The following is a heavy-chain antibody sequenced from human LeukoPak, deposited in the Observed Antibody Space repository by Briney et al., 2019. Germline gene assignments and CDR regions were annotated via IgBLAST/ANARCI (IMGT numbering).Heavy chain of an antibody. CDR2: IGGSDGVT. J-gene: IGHJ4*02. V-gene: IGHV3-23*01. CDR1: GFTFSNYA. CDR3: ARWFGEPPNFDF. D-gene: IGHD3-10*01. Sequence: GGSLRLSCAASGFTFSNYAMVWVRRAPGKGLEWVSSIGGSDGVTYYADSVKGRFATSRDNSRNTFFLQMNSLRAEDTAIYYCARWFGEPPNFDFWGQGTLVTVSS.